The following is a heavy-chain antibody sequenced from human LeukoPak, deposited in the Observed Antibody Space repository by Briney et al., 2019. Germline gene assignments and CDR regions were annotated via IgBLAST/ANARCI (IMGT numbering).Heavy chain of an antibody. CDR2: INHSGST. CDR3: ARCYYYDSSGFCRFDY. J-gene: IGHJ4*02. D-gene: IGHD3-22*01. Sequence: PSETLSLTCAVYGGSFSGYYWYWIRQPPGKGLEWIGEINHSGSTNYNPSLKSRVTISVDTSKNQFSLKLSSVTAADTAVYYCARCYYYDSSGFCRFDYWGQGTLVTVSS. CDR1: GGSFSGYY. V-gene: IGHV4-34*01.